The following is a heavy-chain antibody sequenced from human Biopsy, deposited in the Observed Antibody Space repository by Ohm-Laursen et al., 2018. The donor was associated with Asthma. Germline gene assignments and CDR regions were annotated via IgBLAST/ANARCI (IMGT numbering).Heavy chain of an antibody. V-gene: IGHV3-30*03. CDR1: GFTFDDYA. CDR3: ARTHERWTSIQDDALDI. D-gene: IGHD4-23*01. Sequence: SLRLSCSASGFTFDDYAMHWVRQAPGKGLEWVAVISYDGGSKFYGDSVKGRFTLSRDNSRNTLYLQMNSLRVEDTAIYYCARTHERWTSIQDDALDIWGQGTMVIVSS. J-gene: IGHJ3*02. CDR2: ISYDGGSK.